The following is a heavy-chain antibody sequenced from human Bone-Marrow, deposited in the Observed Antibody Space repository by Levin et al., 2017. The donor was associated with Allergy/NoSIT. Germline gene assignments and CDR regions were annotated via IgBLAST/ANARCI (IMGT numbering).Heavy chain of an antibody. CDR2: VYDRGTT. CDR1: GGSVGGSSSY. V-gene: IGHV4-39*07. J-gene: IGHJ4*02. CDR3: ARGPRVPATIYFAS. D-gene: IGHD2-2*01. Sequence: PSETLSLTCTVSGGSVGGSSSYWSWIRQPPGKGLQWIASVYDRGTTYSNPSLETPVTLSLDTSKNQFSLRLNSVTAADTAVYFCARGPRVPATIYFASWGRGTLVTVSS.